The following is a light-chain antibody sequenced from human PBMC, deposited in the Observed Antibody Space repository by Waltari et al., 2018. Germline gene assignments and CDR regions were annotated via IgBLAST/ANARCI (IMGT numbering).Light chain of an antibody. V-gene: IGKV1-39*01. CDR3: QQSYSTLVT. CDR2: AAS. CDR1: QSISSY. J-gene: IGKJ2*01. Sequence: DIQMTQPPSSLSASVGDRVTNTCRASQSISSYLNWYQQKPGKAPKLLIYAASSLLSGVPSRFSGSGSETDFTLTISSLQPGDFATYYCQQSYSTLVTFGQGPSWRSN.